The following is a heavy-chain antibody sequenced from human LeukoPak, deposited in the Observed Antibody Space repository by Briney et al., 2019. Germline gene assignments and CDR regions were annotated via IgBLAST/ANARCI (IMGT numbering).Heavy chain of an antibody. CDR2: INSGGSST. J-gene: IGHJ4*02. CDR3: ARGSGTAVNYLVDD. D-gene: IGHD4-23*01. Sequence: TGGSLRLTCTASAFTFSSYWMHWVRQAPGKGLVWVSHINSGGSSTSYADSVKGRFTISRDNAKNTLYLQMNSLRAEDTAVNYCARGSGTAVNYLVDDWGQGTLVTVSS. CDR1: AFTFSSYW. V-gene: IGHV3-74*01.